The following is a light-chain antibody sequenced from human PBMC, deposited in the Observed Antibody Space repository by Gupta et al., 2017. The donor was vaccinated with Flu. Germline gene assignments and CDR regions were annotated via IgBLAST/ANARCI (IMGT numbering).Light chain of an antibody. CDR2: LVS. CDR1: KSLYYADGRTV. V-gene: IGKV2-30*01. J-gene: IGKJ1*01. CDR3: MQGAHWPWA. Sequence: LGRPASISCRSSKSLYYADGRTVLHWFQQKPGQPPRRLIYLVSPRDSGVPDRFSGSGSGTDFTLKISRVEAEDVGIYFCMQGAHWPWAFGQGTKVEIK.